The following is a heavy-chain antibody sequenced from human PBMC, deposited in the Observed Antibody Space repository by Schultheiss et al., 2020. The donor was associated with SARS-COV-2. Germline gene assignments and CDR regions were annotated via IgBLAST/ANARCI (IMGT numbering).Heavy chain of an antibody. CDR1: GFTFSSYW. V-gene: IGHV3-7*03. D-gene: IGHD6-13*01. CDR2: IKQDGSEK. J-gene: IGHJ4*02. Sequence: GGSLRLSCAASGFTFSSYWMSWVRQAPGKGLEWVANIKQDGSEKYYVDSVKGRFTISRDNAKNSLYLQMNSLRAEDTAVYYCARFGSAYSSSHFDYWGQGTLVTGSS. CDR3: ARFGSAYSSSHFDY.